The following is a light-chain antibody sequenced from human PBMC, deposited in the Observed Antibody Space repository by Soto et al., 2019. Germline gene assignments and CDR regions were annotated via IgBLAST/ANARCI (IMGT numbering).Light chain of an antibody. Sequence: DIQMTQSQSSLSASVEDRVTITCRASESITSYLNWYKQKPGKAPKLLIYAASSLHTGVPSRFSGSGFGTDFTLTIRSLKPEDFATEFCQDTYSSLTFGGGTKVDIK. V-gene: IGKV1-39*01. CDR1: ESITSY. CDR2: AAS. CDR3: QDTYSSLT. J-gene: IGKJ4*01.